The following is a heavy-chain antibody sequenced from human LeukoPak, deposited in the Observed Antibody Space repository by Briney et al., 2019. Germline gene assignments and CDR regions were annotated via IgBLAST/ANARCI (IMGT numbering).Heavy chain of an antibody. CDR1: GFTFSSYA. V-gene: IGHV3-23*01. J-gene: IGHJ4*02. CDR3: AKIYCSGGSCSDY. D-gene: IGHD2-15*01. Sequence: GGSLRLSCAASGFTFSSYAMSWVRQAPGKGLEWVSAISGSGGSTYYADSVKGRFTISRDNSKSTLYLQMNSLRAEDTAVYYCAKIYCSGGSCSDYWGQGTLVTVSS. CDR2: ISGSGGST.